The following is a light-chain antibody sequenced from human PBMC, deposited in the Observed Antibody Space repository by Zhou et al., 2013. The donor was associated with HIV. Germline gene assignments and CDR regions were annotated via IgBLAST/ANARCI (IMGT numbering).Light chain of an antibody. J-gene: IGKJ2*01. CDR3: MQGTHWPVFT. CDR2: KVS. Sequence: DVVMTQSPLSLPVTLGQPASISCRSSQSLVHSDGNTYLNWLQQRPGQSPRRLIYKVSNRDSGVPDRFSGSGSGTDFTLKISRVEADDVGVYYCMQGTHWPVFTFGQGTKLEIK. V-gene: IGKV2-30*02. CDR1: QSLVHSDGNTY.